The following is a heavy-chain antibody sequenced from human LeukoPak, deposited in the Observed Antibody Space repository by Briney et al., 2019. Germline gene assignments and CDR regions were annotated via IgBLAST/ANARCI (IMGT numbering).Heavy chain of an antibody. D-gene: IGHD3-3*01. Sequence: PSETLSLTCTVSGGSISSYYWSWIRQPAGKGLEWIGRIYTSGSTNYNPSLKSRVTMSVDTSKNQFSLKLSSVTAADTAVYYCARGADFWSAKYYFDYWGQGTLVTVSS. CDR2: IYTSGST. CDR1: GGSISSYY. CDR3: ARGADFWSAKYYFDY. V-gene: IGHV4-4*07. J-gene: IGHJ4*02.